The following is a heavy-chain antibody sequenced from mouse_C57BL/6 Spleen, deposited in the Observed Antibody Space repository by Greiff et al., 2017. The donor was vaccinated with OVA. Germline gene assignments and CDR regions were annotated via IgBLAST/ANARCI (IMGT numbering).Heavy chain of an antibody. V-gene: IGHV1-26*01. CDR1: GYTFTDYY. CDR3: ARWGYGNPWFAY. Sequence: VQLQQSGPELVKPGASVKISCKASGYTFTDYYMNWVKQSHGKSLEWIGDINPNNGGTSYNQKFKGKATLTVDKSSSTAYMELRSLTSEDSAVYYCARWGYGNPWFAYWGQGTLVTVSA. D-gene: IGHD1-1*01. CDR2: INPNNGGT. J-gene: IGHJ3*01.